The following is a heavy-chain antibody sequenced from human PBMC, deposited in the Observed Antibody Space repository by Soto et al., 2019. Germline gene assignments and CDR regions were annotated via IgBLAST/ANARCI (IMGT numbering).Heavy chain of an antibody. J-gene: IGHJ4*02. CDR1: GGSISSSNW. Sequence: SETLSLTCAVSGGSISSSNWWSWVRQPPGKGLKWIGEIYHSGSTNYNPSLKSRVNISVDKSKNQFSLKLSSVTAADTAVYYCARLYSGYDLIDYWGQGTLVTVSS. D-gene: IGHD5-12*01. CDR2: IYHSGST. V-gene: IGHV4-4*02. CDR3: ARLYSGYDLIDY.